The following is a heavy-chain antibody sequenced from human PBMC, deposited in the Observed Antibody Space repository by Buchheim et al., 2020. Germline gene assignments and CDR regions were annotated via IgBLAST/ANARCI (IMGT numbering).Heavy chain of an antibody. CDR2: ISYDGSNK. CDR3: AKDRFLEWLFPYYYYYGMDV. Sequence: QVQLVESGGGVVQPGRSPRLSCAASGFTFSSYGMHWVRQAPGKGLEWVAVISYDGSNKYYADSVKGRFTISRDNSKNTLYLQMNSLRAEDTAVYYCAKDRFLEWLFPYYYYYGMDVWGQGTT. D-gene: IGHD3-3*01. CDR1: GFTFSSYG. V-gene: IGHV3-30*18. J-gene: IGHJ6*02.